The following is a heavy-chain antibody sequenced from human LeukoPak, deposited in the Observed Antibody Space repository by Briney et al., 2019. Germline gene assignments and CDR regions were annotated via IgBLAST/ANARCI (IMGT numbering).Heavy chain of an antibody. CDR1: GFSFSTYG. CDR3: AKGEYSSSSQVFYY. D-gene: IGHD6-6*01. V-gene: IGHV3-30*02. CDR2: IRYDGSNK. Sequence: GGSLRLSCAASGFSFSTYGMHWVRQAPGKGLEWVSFIRYDGSNKFYADSVKGRFTISRDNSKNTLYLQMNSRRGEDTAVYYCAKGEYSSSSQVFYYWGQGTLFTVSS. J-gene: IGHJ4*02.